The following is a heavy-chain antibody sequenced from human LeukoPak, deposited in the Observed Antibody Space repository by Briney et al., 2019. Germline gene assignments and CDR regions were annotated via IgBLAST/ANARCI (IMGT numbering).Heavy chain of an antibody. CDR1: GVSISSSSYY. CDR2: IYYSGST. Sequence: SETLSLTRPVSGVSISSSSYYWSWIRQPPGKGLEWIGYIYYSGSTNYNPSLKSRVTISVDTSKNQFSLKLSSVTAADTAVYYCARGYSGTVQLFDYWGQGTLVTVSS. D-gene: IGHD1-26*01. V-gene: IGHV4-61*01. J-gene: IGHJ4*02. CDR3: ARGYSGTVQLFDY.